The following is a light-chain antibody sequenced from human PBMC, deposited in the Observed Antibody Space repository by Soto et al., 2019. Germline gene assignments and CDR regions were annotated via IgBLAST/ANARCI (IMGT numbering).Light chain of an antibody. V-gene: IGKV3-15*01. J-gene: IGKJ5*01. CDR1: QSVSSN. CDR3: QQYHNWPIT. CDR2: NAS. Sequence: DIEMYQSPATLSVTQGERATLSCRTSQSVSSNLAWHQQKPGQAPRILMYNASTMASGIPSRFSGSGSGTEFTLTISSLQSEDFAFYYCQQYHNWPITFGEGTRLEIK.